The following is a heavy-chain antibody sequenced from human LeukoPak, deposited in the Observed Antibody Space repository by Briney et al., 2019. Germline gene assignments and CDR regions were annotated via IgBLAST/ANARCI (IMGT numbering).Heavy chain of an antibody. V-gene: IGHV3-7*03. J-gene: IGHJ4*02. CDR3: ATPLDYSDTSGYHQGGD. Sequence: GGSLRLSCAASGFTFSSYWMTWVRQAPGKGLEWVANIKEDGNKKNYVDSVKGRFTISRDNAKNSLYLQMNSLRAEDTAVYYCATPLDYSDTSGYHQGGDWGQGTLVTVS. D-gene: IGHD3-22*01. CDR1: GFTFSSYW. CDR2: IKEDGNKK.